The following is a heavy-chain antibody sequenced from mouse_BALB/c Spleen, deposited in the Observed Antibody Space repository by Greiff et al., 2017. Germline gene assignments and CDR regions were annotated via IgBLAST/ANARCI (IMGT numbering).Heavy chain of an antibody. Sequence: VQLKESGAELVKPGASVKLSCTASGFNIKDTYMHWVKQRPEQGLEWIGRIDPANGNTKYDPKFQGKATITADTSSNTAYLQLSSLTSEDTAVYYCARSAYYRYDGFAYWGQGTLVTVSA. CDR2: IDPANGNT. D-gene: IGHD2-14*01. J-gene: IGHJ3*01. V-gene: IGHV14-3*02. CDR3: ARSAYYRYDGFAY. CDR1: GFNIKDTY.